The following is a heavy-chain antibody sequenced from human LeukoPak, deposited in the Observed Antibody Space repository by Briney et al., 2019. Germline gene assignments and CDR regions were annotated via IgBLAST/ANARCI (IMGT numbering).Heavy chain of an antibody. CDR1: GFSFSNNA. J-gene: IGHJ4*01. D-gene: IGHD2-15*01. V-gene: IGHV3-23*01. CDR3: VKRYCSGDTRYSAVDY. CDR2: IGNSGGGT. Sequence: QPGGSLRLSCAASGFSFSNNAMSWVRQAPGNGLEWVSAIGNSGGGTYYADSLQGRFTISRDNSKNTLYLQMNSLRAEDTAVYYCVKRYCSGDTRYSAVDYWGHGTLVTVSS.